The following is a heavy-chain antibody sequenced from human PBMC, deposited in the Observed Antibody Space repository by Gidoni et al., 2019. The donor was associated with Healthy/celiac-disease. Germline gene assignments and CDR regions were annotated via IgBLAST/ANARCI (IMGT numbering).Heavy chain of an antibody. CDR2: ISGSGGST. D-gene: IGHD6-6*01. CDR1: GFSFSSYA. J-gene: IGHJ3*02. V-gene: IGHV3-23*01. Sequence: EVQLLESGGGLVQPGGSLRLSCAASGFSFSSYAMSWVRQAPGKGLEWVSAISGSGGSTYYADSVKGRFTISRDNSKNTLYLQMNSLRAEDTAVYYCAKDFYGQLGAFDIWGQGTMVTVSS. CDR3: AKDFYGQLGAFDI.